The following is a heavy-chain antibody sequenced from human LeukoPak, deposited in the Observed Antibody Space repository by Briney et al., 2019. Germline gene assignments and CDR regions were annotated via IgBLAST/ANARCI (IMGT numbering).Heavy chain of an antibody. J-gene: IGHJ6*02. D-gene: IGHD1-1*01. CDR3: AKGWNMDV. CDR2: ISYDGSNK. CDR1: GFTFSSYG. Sequence: PGGSLRLSCAASGFTFSSYGMHWVRQAPGKGLEWVAVISYDGSNKYYADSVKGRFTISRDNSKNTLYLQMNSLRAEHTAVYYCAKGWNMDVWGQGTTVTVSS. V-gene: IGHV3-30*18.